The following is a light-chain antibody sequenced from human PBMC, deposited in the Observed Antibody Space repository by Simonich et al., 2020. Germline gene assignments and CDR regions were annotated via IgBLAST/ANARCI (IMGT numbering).Light chain of an antibody. V-gene: IGKV4-1*01. CDR2: WAS. CDR3: QQYYSTPRT. CDR1: QSVLYSSNNNNY. Sequence: DIVMTQSPDSLAVSLGERATINCKSSQSVLYSSNNNNYLSWYQQQPGQPPKLLIYWASTRESGVPARFSGSGSGTDFTLTISSLQAEDVAVYYCQQYYSTPRTFGQGTKLEIK. J-gene: IGKJ2*01.